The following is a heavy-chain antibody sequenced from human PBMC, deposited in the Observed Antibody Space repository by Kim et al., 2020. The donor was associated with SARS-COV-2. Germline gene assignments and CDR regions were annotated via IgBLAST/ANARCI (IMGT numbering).Heavy chain of an antibody. CDR3: ARSQTQGGGSGSYYNVRYYYYGMDV. CDR2: IYPGDSDT. V-gene: IGHV5-51*01. Sequence: GESLKISCKGSGYSFTSYWIGWVRQMPGKGLEWMGIIYPGDSDTRYSPSFQGQVTISADKSISTAYLQWSSLKASDTAMYYCARSQTQGGGSGSYYNVRYYYYGMDVWGQGTTVTVSS. D-gene: IGHD3-10*01. J-gene: IGHJ6*02. CDR1: GYSFTSYW.